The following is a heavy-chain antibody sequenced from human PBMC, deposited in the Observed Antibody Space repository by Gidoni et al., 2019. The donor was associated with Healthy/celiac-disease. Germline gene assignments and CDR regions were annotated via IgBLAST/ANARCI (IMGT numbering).Heavy chain of an antibody. V-gene: IGHV4-39*01. CDR2: IYYSGST. Sequence: QLQLQESGPGLVKPSATLSLTCTVSGGSISSSSYYWGWIRQPPGKGLEWIGSIYYSGSTYYNPSLKSRVTISVDTSKNQCSLKLSSVTAADTAVYYCARHPGGYVGWFDPWGQGTLVTVSS. J-gene: IGHJ5*02. CDR1: GGSISSSSYY. D-gene: IGHD5-12*01. CDR3: ARHPGGYVGWFDP.